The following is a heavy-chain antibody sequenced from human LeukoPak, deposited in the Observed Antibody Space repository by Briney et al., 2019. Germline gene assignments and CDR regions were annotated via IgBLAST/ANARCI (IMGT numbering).Heavy chain of an antibody. CDR3: ARGWDCSSTSCYWGYMDV. CDR1: GGSISSSSYY. CDR2: IYYSGGT. V-gene: IGHV4-39*07. D-gene: IGHD2-2*01. Sequence: PSETLSLTCTVSGGSISSSSYYWGWIRQPPGKGLEWIGSIYYSGGTYYNPSLKSRVTISVDRSKNQFSLKLSSVTAADTAVYYCARGWDCSSTSCYWGYMDVWGKGTTVTVSS. J-gene: IGHJ6*03.